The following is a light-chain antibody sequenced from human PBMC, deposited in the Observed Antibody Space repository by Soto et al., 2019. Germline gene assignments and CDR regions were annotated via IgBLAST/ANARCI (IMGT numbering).Light chain of an antibody. Sequence: DIQMTQSPSTLSASVGDRVTITCRASQSISSWLAWYQQKPGKAPKLLIYDASSLESGVPSRFSGSGSGTEFTLTIISLQPDDFATYYCQQYNSYRLTFGGGTKVEIK. V-gene: IGKV1-5*01. J-gene: IGKJ4*01. CDR2: DAS. CDR3: QQYNSYRLT. CDR1: QSISSW.